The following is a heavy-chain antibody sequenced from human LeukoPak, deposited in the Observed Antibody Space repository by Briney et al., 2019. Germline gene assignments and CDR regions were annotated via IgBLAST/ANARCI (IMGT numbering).Heavy chain of an antibody. Sequence: SVKVSCKASGGTFSSYAISSVRQAPGQGLEWMGGIIPIFGTANYAQKFQGRVTITTDESTSTAYMELSSLRSEDTSVYYCARGYYDSSGYFPLDYWGQGTLVTVSS. CDR3: ARGYYDSSGYFPLDY. J-gene: IGHJ4*02. CDR2: IIPIFGTA. D-gene: IGHD3-22*01. CDR1: GGTFSSYA. V-gene: IGHV1-69*05.